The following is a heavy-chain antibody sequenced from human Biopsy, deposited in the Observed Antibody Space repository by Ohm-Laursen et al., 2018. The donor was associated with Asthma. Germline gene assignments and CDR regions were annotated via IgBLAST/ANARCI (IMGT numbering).Heavy chain of an antibody. CDR3: ARKAGSCISRTCYSLDF. CDR1: GGTFNTYV. CDR2: INSVFGTT. V-gene: IGHV1-69*13. D-gene: IGHD2-2*01. Sequence: ASVKVSCKSLGGTFNTYVIGWVRQDPGQWLEWLGGINSVFGTTTYPQKFQDRVTITADDSTSTVYMELSSLRSEVTAVCYCARKAGSCISRTCYSLDFWGQGTLVTVSS. J-gene: IGHJ4*02.